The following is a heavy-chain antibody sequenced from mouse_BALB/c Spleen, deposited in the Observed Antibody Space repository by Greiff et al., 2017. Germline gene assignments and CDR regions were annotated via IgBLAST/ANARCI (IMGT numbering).Heavy chain of an antibody. V-gene: IGHV1S56*01. CDR1: GYTFTSYY. Sequence: QVQLKQSGPELVKPGASVKMSCKASGYTFTSYYIHWVKQRPGQGLEWIGWIYPGDGSTKYNEKFKGKTTLTADKSSSTAYMLLSSLTSEDSAIYFCARQGYDGGGYYAMDYWGQGTSVTVSS. J-gene: IGHJ4*01. CDR3: ARQGYDGGGYYAMDY. CDR2: IYPGDGST. D-gene: IGHD2-2*01.